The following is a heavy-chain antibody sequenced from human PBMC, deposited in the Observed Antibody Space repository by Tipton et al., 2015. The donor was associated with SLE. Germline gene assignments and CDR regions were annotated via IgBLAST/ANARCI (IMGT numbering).Heavy chain of an antibody. D-gene: IGHD5-18*01. V-gene: IGHV4-34*01. J-gene: IGHJ4*02. CDR3: AGVDTAMVFPFGGYYLDY. CDR1: GGSFSGYY. CDR2: INHSGST. Sequence: LRLSCAVYGGSFSGYYWSWIRQPPGKGLEWIGEINHSGSTNYNPSLKSRVTISVDTSKNQFSLKLSSVTAADTAVYYCAGVDTAMVFPFGGYYLDYWGQGILVTVSS.